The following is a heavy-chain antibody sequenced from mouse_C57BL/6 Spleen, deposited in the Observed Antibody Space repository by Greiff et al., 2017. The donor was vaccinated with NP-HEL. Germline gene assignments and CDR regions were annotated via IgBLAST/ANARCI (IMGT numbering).Heavy chain of an antibody. CDR1: GYTFTSYW. CDR2: IDPSDSYT. J-gene: IGHJ4*01. D-gene: IGHD2-13*01. Sequence: QVQLQQPGAELVMPGASVKLSCKASGYTFTSYWMHWVKQRPGQGLEWIGEIDPSDSYTNYNQKFKGKSTLTVDKSSSTAYMQLSSLTSEDSAVYYCARGGDVTDYWGQGTSVTVSS. V-gene: IGHV1-69*01. CDR3: ARGGDVTDY.